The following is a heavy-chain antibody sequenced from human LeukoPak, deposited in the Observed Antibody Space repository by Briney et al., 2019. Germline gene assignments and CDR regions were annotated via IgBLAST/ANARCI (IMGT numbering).Heavy chain of an antibody. V-gene: IGHV4-39*07. Sequence: PSETLSLTCTVSGGSISSSSYYWGWIRQPPGKGLEWIGSIYYSGSTYYNPSLKSRVTISVDTSKNQFSLKLSFVTAADTAVYYCAREVYNWNYAGYYYYYYMDVWGKGTTVTVSS. J-gene: IGHJ6*03. D-gene: IGHD1-7*01. CDR3: AREVYNWNYAGYYYYYYMDV. CDR2: IYYSGST. CDR1: GGSISSSSYY.